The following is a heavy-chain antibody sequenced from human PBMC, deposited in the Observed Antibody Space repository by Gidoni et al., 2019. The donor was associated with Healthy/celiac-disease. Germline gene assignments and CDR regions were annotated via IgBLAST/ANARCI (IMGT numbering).Heavy chain of an antibody. D-gene: IGHD3-22*01. J-gene: IGHJ4*02. CDR3: TTDRRFYDSSGYPRTFDY. V-gene: IGHV3-15*01. CDR2: IKSKTDGGTT. CDR1: GFTFSNAW. Sequence: EVQLVESGGGLVKPVGSLRLSCAASGFTFSNAWMSWVRQAPGKGLEWVGRIKSKTDGGTTDYAAPVKGRFTISRDDSKNTLYLQMNSLKTEDTAVYYCTTDRRFYDSSGYPRTFDYWGQGTLVTVSS.